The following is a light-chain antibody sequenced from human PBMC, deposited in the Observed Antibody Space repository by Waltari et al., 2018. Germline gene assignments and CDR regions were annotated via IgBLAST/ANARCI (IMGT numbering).Light chain of an antibody. Sequence: DIQMTQSPSTLSASVGDRVTITCRASQIITRWLAWYQQKPGKAPKPLIYTAFTLESGVPSRFSGSGSGTEFTLTISSLQPDDFATYYCLQYNTYWTFGQGTRVEIK. CDR2: TAF. CDR1: QIITRW. V-gene: IGKV1-5*03. CDR3: LQYNTYWT. J-gene: IGKJ1*01.